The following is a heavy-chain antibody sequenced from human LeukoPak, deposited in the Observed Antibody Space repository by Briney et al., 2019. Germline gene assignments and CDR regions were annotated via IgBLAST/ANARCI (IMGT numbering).Heavy chain of an antibody. CDR1: GYTFTSYG. D-gene: IGHD6-19*01. Sequence: ASVKVSCKASGYTFTSYGISWVRQAPGQGLEWMGWISAYNGNTNYAQKLQGRVTMTTDTSTSTAYMELRSLRSDDTAVYYCARVSVGWLVLRLPSNYCGMDVWGQGTTVTVSS. J-gene: IGHJ6*02. CDR2: ISAYNGNT. CDR3: ARVSVGWLVLRLPSNYCGMDV. V-gene: IGHV1-18*01.